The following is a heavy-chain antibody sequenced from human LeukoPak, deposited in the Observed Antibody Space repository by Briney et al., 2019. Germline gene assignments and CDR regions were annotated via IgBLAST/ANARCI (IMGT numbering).Heavy chain of an antibody. J-gene: IGHJ4*02. Sequence: GGSLRLSCAASGFTFSSYAMHWVRQAPGKGLEWVAVISYDGSNKYYADSVKGRFTISRDNSKNTLYLQMNSLRAEDTAVYYCAVLSSSGYDYWGQGTLVTVSS. CDR3: AVLSSSGYDY. D-gene: IGHD3-22*01. CDR1: GFTFSSYA. V-gene: IGHV3-30-3*01. CDR2: ISYDGSNK.